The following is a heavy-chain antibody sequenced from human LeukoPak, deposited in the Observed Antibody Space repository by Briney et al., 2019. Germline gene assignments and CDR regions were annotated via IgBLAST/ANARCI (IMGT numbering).Heavy chain of an antibody. CDR2: ISYDGSNK. V-gene: IGHV3-30*04. CDR1: GFTFSSYA. Sequence: GGSLRLSCAASGFTFSSYAMHRVRQAPGKGLEWVAAISYDGSNKKYADSVKGRFTISRDNSKNMLYLQMNSLRAEDRTVYYCARGVRIAVAGYIDYWGQGTLVIVSS. J-gene: IGHJ4*02. D-gene: IGHD6-19*01. CDR3: ARGVRIAVAGYIDY.